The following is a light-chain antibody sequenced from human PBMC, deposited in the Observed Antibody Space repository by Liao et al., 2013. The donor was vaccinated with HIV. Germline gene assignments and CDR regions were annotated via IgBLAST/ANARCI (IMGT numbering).Light chain of an antibody. CDR2: NDS. V-gene: IGLV3-21*01. CDR1: NIGGKS. Sequence: SYELTQPPSVSVAPGKTARITCGGNNIGGKSVHWYQQKPGQAPALVIYNDSDRPSGIPERFSGSNSGNTATLTISRVEAGDEADYYCQVWDSSSDHRVFGGGTTLTVL. CDR3: QVWDSSSDHRV. J-gene: IGLJ3*02.